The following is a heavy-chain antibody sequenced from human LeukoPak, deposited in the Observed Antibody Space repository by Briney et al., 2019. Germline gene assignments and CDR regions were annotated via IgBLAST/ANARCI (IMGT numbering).Heavy chain of an antibody. J-gene: IGHJ2*01. D-gene: IGHD5-12*01. CDR1: GVTFSSFA. V-gene: IGHV1-69*04. Sequence: ASVKVSCKASGVTFSSFAISWVRQAPGQGLEWMGRIISVLDITSYAQKFQGRVSITADTSTNTAYMQLSSLRSDDTAVYYCARSRGGYDSWYFDLWGRGTLVTVSS. CDR2: IISVLDIT. CDR3: ARSRGGYDSWYFDL.